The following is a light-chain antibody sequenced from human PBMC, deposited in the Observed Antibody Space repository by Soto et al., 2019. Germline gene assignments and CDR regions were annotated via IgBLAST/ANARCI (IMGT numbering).Light chain of an antibody. CDR3: SSYTSSSTLSVV. J-gene: IGLJ2*01. V-gene: IGLV2-14*01. Sequence: QSALTQPASVSGSPGQSITISCTGTRSDVGGYNYVYWYQQHPGKAPKLVIYEVSNRPSGVSNRFSGSKSGNTASLTISGLQAAYEADYYCSSYTSSSTLSVVFGGGTKLTVL. CDR1: RSDVGGYNY. CDR2: EVS.